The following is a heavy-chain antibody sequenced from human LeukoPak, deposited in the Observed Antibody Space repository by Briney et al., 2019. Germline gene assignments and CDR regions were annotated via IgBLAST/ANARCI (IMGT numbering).Heavy chain of an antibody. D-gene: IGHD4/OR15-4a*01. CDR3: ASESRVRLDY. J-gene: IGHJ4*02. CDR1: GGSFSGYY. V-gene: IGHV4-34*01. CDR2: INHSGST. Sequence: PSETLSLTCAVYGGSFSGYYWSWLRQPPGKGLEWIGEINHSGSTNYNPSLKSRVTISVDTSKNKFSLKLSSVTAADTAVYYCASESRVRLDYWGQGTLVTVSS.